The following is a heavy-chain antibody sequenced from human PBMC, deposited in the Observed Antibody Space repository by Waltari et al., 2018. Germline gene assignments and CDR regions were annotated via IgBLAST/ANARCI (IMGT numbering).Heavy chain of an antibody. CDR2: IKRKSEGATT. Sequence: EVQLVESGGGLVRPGGSLRLTCVTSGFSFSTAWMCWVRQAPGKGLEWVARIKRKSEGATTDYAAPVKGRFTISRDDSKNMLSLQMYSLTVEDTAVYYCTSDTEAWGQGTQVTVTS. V-gene: IGHV3-15*05. CDR3: TSDTEA. CDR1: GFSFSTAW. J-gene: IGHJ5*02.